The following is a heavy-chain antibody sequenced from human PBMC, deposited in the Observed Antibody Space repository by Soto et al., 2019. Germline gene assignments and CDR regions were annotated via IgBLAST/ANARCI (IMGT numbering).Heavy chain of an antibody. D-gene: IGHD3-22*01. CDR2: INHSGST. CDR3: ARGMSGYYYWGFRYFDY. CDR1: GGAFSGYY. J-gene: IGHJ4*02. V-gene: IGHV4-34*01. Sequence: SETLSLTCAVYGGAFSGYYWGWVRQPPGKGLEWIGEINHSGSTNYNPSLKSRVTISVDTSKNQFSLKLSSVTAADTAVYYCARGMSGYYYWGFRYFDYWGQGTLVTVSS.